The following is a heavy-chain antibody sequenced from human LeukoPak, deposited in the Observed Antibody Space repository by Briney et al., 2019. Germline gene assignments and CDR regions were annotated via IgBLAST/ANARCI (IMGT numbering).Heavy chain of an antibody. Sequence: GGSLRLSCAASGFTFSSYAMSWVRQAPGKGLEWVSAISGSGGSTYYKDSVKGRFIISRDNSKNTLYLQMNSLRVEDTAVYYCANMEIWFGGIDYWGQGTLVIVSS. CDR2: ISGSGGST. D-gene: IGHD3-10*01. J-gene: IGHJ4*02. CDR3: ANMEIWFGGIDY. CDR1: GFTFSSYA. V-gene: IGHV3-23*01.